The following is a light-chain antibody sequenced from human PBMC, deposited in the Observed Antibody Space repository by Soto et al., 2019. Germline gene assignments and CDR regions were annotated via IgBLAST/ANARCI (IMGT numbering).Light chain of an antibody. CDR1: QSVSSNY. CDR3: QQYDTTPRT. CDR2: GAS. J-gene: IGKJ1*01. Sequence: EVMLTHSPGTLSLSPGERVTLSCRAIQSVSSNYFAWYQQKSGQAPRLLIYGASNRATGIPDRFSGSGSGTDITITIRRLEPEDFAVDYCQQYDTTPRTCGQGTKVEFK. V-gene: IGKV3-20*01.